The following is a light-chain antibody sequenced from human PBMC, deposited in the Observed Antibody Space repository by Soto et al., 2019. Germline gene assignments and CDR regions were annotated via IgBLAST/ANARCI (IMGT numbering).Light chain of an antibody. J-gene: IGKJ4*01. CDR1: QNITSTY. Sequence: DTVLTQSPGTLSSSPGERATLSCRASQNITSTYLAWYQHKSGQAPRLLIFGVSSRATGIPDRFSGSGSGTDFILTISRLEPEDSAVYYCQQYGSSPTFGGGTKVEIK. CDR3: QQYGSSPT. V-gene: IGKV3-20*01. CDR2: GVS.